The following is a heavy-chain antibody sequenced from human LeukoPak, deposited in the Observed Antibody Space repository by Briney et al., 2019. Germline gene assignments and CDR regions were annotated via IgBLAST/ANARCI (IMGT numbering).Heavy chain of an antibody. Sequence: SETLSLTCAVYGGSFSGYYWSWIRQPPGKGLEWIGEINHSGSTNYNPSLKSRVTISVDTSKNQFSLKLSSVTAADTAVYYCARSGYSYGYYGPFDYWGQGTLVTVSS. D-gene: IGHD5-18*01. CDR3: ARSGYSYGYYGPFDY. J-gene: IGHJ4*02. CDR2: INHSGST. V-gene: IGHV4-34*01. CDR1: GGSFSGYY.